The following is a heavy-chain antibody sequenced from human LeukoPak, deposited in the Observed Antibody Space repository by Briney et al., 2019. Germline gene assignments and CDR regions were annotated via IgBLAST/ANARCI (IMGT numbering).Heavy chain of an antibody. J-gene: IGHJ4*02. CDR1: GYTFTGYY. V-gene: IGHV1-2*02. D-gene: IGHD2-15*01. CDR3: GRRRIDCSDTGCYVDY. CDR2: MNPNRGDT. Sequence: ASVKVSCKASGYTFTGYYIHWMRQAPGQGLEWMGWMNPNRGDTSYAQKFQGRVTMTRDTPINTAYMELSGLTSGDTAVCYCGRRRIDCSDTGCYVDYWGQGTLVTVSS.